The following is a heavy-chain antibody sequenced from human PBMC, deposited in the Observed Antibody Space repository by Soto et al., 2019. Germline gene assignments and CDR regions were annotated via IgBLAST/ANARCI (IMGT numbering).Heavy chain of an antibody. CDR3: AREDCSGGSCSDFDY. CDR1: GGSISSGDSD. Sequence: SETLSRTSTVSGGSISSGDSDWSWIRQPPGKGLEWIGYINYSGSTNYNPSLKSPVTISVDTSKNQFSLKLRSVTAADTAVYFCAREDCSGGSCSDFDYWGRGTLVTVSS. D-gene: IGHD2-15*01. CDR2: INYSGST. V-gene: IGHV4-30-4*01. J-gene: IGHJ4*02.